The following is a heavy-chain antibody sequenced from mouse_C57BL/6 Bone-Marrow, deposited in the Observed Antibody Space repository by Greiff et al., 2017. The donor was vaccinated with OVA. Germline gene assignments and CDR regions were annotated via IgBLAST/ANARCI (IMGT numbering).Heavy chain of an antibody. J-gene: IGHJ2*01. CDR2: IRSKSNNYAT. Sequence: EVKLMESGGGLVQPKGSLKLSCAASGFSFNTYAMNWVRQAPGKGLEWVARIRSKSNNYATYYADSVKDRFTISRDDSESMLYLQMNNLKTEDTAMYYCVRNSWEDYFDYWGQGTTLTVSS. CDR1: GFSFNTYA. CDR3: VRNSWEDYFDY. D-gene: IGHD2-12*01. V-gene: IGHV10-1*01.